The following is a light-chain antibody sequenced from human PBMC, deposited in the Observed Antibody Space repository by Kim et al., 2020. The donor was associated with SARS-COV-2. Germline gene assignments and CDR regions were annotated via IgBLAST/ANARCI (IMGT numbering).Light chain of an antibody. J-gene: IGLJ3*02. V-gene: IGLV2-14*03. CDR3: TSFTTSITGV. Sequence: QSVTISCSGTSSDIGSYPHFSWYQLPAGTPPLLIIYDDNNPPSGLSSLFSCSTSGNAASLSICRLPAEDEADYCCTSFTTSITGVFGGGTKLTVL. CDR2: DDN. CDR1: SSDIGSYPH.